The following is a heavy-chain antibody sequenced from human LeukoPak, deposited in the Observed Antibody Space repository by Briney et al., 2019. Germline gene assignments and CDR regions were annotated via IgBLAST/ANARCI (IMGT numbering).Heavy chain of an antibody. CDR1: GFTFSSYS. J-gene: IGHJ4*02. CDR3: ASSGSYRFDY. Sequence: GGSLRLSCAASGFTFSSYSMNWVRQAPGKGLEWVSHITASGTAMFYADSVKGRFTISRDNAKNSLYLQMNSLKDEDTAVYYCASSGSYRFDYWGQGTLVTVSS. D-gene: IGHD1-26*01. V-gene: IGHV3-48*02. CDR2: ITASGTAM.